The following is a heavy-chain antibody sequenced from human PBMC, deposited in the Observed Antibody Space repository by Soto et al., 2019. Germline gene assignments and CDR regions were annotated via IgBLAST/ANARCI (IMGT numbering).Heavy chain of an antibody. CDR2: IYYIGTT. CDR1: GGSISNYY. CDR3: VRGGGGYGNGMIDY. Sequence: QVQLQESGPGLVKPSETLSLTCTVSGGSISNYYWSWIRQSPGKGLEWIGYIYYIGTTNYNPSLKSRVTISLDMSKNHFSLKLSSVTAADTAVYYCVRGGGGYGNGMIDYWGQGTLVTVSS. V-gene: IGHV4-59*01. J-gene: IGHJ4*02. D-gene: IGHD5-18*01.